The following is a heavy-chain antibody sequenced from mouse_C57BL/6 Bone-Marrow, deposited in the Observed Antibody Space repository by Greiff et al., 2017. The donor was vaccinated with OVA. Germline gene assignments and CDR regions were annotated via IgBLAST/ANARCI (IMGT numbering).Heavy chain of an antibody. CDR1: GYTFTSYW. CDR2: IDPSDSYT. Sequence: QVQLQQPGAELVRPGTSVKLSCKASGYTFTSYWMHWVKQRPGQGLEWIGVIDPSDSYTNYNQKFKGKATLTVDTSSSTAYMQLSSLTSEDSAVYYCADGPPFAYWGQGTLVTVSA. D-gene: IGHD2-3*01. J-gene: IGHJ3*01. CDR3: ADGPPFAY. V-gene: IGHV1-59*01.